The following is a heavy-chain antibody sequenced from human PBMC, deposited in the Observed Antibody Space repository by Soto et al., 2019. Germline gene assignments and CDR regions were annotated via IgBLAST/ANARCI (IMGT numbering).Heavy chain of an antibody. CDR3: VQDWTGNSCPCMVV. V-gene: IGHV3-23*01. CDR2: ISSSGETT. J-gene: IGHJ6*02. CDR1: GFTFSSFA. Sequence: GGSLRLSCAASGFTFSSFAMTWVRQAPGEGLEWVSSISSSGETTYYSDSVKGRFTISRDISKNMVYLQMTSLRAEDTAVYFCVQDWTGNSCPCMVVWGQGTTVIVSS. D-gene: IGHD6-13*01.